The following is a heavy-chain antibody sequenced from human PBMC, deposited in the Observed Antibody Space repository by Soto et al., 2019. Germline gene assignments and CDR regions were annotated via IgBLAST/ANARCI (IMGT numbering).Heavy chain of an antibody. V-gene: IGHV3-21*01. Sequence: GGSLRLACAASGFTFNTYSMNWVRQAPGKGLEWVPFFSMRNSFIYYADSVRGRFTTSRDNAKNSVFLQMNSLRAEDTAVYYSARDPAGSTRPYCYGMDVWGQGTTVTVSS. J-gene: IGHJ6*02. CDR1: GFTFNTYS. CDR3: ARDPAGSTRPYCYGMDV. CDR2: FSMRNSFI. D-gene: IGHD2-2*01.